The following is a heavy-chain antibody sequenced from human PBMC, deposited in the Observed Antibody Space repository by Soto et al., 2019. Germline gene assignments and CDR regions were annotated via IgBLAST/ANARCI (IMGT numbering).Heavy chain of an antibody. D-gene: IGHD3-22*01. V-gene: IGHV4-34*01. CDR3: AGLKYFHSRDYLVH. Sequence: SETLSLTCDVYGGSFGGYIWTWIRQTPGKGLQWIGQINHSGSANYNPSLKSRVTISVHTSKSQFSLELSSVTAADTAVYYCAGLKYFHSRDYLVHWGQGTRVTVSS. CDR2: INHSGSA. J-gene: IGHJ4*02. CDR1: GGSFGGYI.